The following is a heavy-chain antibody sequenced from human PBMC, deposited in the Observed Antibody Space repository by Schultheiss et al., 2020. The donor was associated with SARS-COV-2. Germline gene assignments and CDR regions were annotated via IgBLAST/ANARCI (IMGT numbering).Heavy chain of an antibody. CDR1: GFTFSSYG. V-gene: IGHV3-33*06. D-gene: IGHD6-19*01. CDR2: VWSDGSKK. Sequence: GGSLRLSCAASGFTFSSYGMHWVRQAPGKGLEWVATVWSDGSKKYYADSVKGRFTISRDNSKNTLYLQMNSLRAEDTAVYYCAKSGPYSSGWYYYGMDVWGQGTTVTVSS. J-gene: IGHJ6*02. CDR3: AKSGPYSSGWYYYGMDV.